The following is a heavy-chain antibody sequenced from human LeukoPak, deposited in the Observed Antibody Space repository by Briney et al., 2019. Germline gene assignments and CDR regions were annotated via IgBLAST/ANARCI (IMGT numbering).Heavy chain of an antibody. Sequence: GASVKVSCKASGYTFTGYYMHWVRQAPGQGLEWMGWINPNSGGTNYAQKFQGRVTMTRDTSISTAYMELSRLRSDDTAVYYCAREGVDTAMVTPTYFDYWGQGTLVTVSS. CDR2: INPNSGGT. J-gene: IGHJ4*02. V-gene: IGHV1-2*02. CDR1: GYTFTGYY. CDR3: AREGVDTAMVTPTYFDY. D-gene: IGHD5-18*01.